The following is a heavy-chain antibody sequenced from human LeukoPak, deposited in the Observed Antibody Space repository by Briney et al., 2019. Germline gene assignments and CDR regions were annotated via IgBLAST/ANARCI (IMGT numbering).Heavy chain of an antibody. J-gene: IGHJ3*02. CDR1: GGSFSGYY. D-gene: IGHD3-10*02. Sequence: SETLSLTCAVYGGSFSGYYWSWIRQPPGKGLEWIGEINHSGSTNYNPSLKSRVTISVDTSRNQFSLRLTSVTAADTAVYYCARNPTSKTMSRDSFDIWGQGTFVTVSS. CDR3: ARNPTSKTMSRDSFDI. V-gene: IGHV4-34*01. CDR2: INHSGST.